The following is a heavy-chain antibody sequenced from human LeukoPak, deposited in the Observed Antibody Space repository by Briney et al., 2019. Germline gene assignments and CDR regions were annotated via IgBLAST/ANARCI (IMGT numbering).Heavy chain of an antibody. CDR3: AREGDYIWGSLDY. J-gene: IGHJ4*02. D-gene: IGHD3-16*01. CDR1: GFTFSTYT. CDR2: IWYDGSSK. V-gene: IGHV3-33*08. Sequence: GGSLRLSCTVSGFTFSTYTMIWVRQAPGKGLEWVAVIWYDGSSKYYADSVKGRFTISRDNSKNTLYLQMNSLRAEDTAVYYCAREGDYIWGSLDYWGQGTLVTVSS.